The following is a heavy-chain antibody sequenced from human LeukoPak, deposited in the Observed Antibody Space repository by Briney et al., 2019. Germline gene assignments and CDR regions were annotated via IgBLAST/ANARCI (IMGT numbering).Heavy chain of an antibody. Sequence: SETLSLTCTVSGGPLSAYYWTWIRQPQGKGLEWIGYIYDTGNTNYNPSLKSRVTISVDTSKNQFSLKLTSVTAADTAVYYCASGETGSTLGGYWGQGTLVTVSP. V-gene: IGHV4-59*01. CDR2: IYDTGNT. J-gene: IGHJ4*02. D-gene: IGHD1-1*01. CDR1: GGPLSAYY. CDR3: ASGETGSTLGGY.